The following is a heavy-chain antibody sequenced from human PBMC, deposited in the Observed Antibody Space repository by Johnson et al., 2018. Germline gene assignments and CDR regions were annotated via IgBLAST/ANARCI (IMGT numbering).Heavy chain of an antibody. Sequence: QVQLVQSGGGVVQPGRSLRLSCAASGFTFSSYGMHWVRQDPGKGLEWVAGISYDGSNKYYADLVKGRFTISRDNSKNTLYLQMNSLRAGDTAGYYCAKDYYDSSGYPLGPFQDWGQGTLVTVSS. CDR1: GFTFSSYG. CDR3: AKDYYDSSGYPLGPFQD. D-gene: IGHD3-22*01. V-gene: IGHV3-30*18. CDR2: ISYDGSNK. J-gene: IGHJ1*01.